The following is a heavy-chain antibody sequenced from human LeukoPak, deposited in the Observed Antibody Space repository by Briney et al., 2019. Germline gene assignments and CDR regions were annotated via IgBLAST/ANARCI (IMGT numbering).Heavy chain of an antibody. CDR3: ASGSSYDSSGRGFDY. CDR2: MNPNNGNT. Sequence: ASVKVSCKASGGTFSSYAINWVRQATGQGLEWVGWMNPNNGNTGYAQKFQGRVTMTRDTSISTAYMELSRLRFDDRAVYYCASGSSYDSSGRGFDYWGQGTLVTVSS. J-gene: IGHJ4*02. D-gene: IGHD3-22*01. CDR1: GGTFSSYA. V-gene: IGHV1-8*02.